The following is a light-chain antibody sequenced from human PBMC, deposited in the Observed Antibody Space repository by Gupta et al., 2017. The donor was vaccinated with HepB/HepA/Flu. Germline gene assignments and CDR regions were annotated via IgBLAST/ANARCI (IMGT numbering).Light chain of an antibody. Sequence: QSVLPQPPSASGTPGQRDTTSCSGSSSNIGNQYVFWYQQHPGTAPQLLIYRHDQRPSGVPDRFSGSKSGTSDSLAISGLRSEDEADYYCAAWDDSLGGYVFATGTKVTVL. V-gene: IGLV1-47*01. CDR1: SSNIGNQY. CDR3: AAWDDSLGGYV. J-gene: IGLJ1*01. CDR2: RHD.